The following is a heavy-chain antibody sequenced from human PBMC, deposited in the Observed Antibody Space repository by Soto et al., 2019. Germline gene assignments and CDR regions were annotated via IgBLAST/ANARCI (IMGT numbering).Heavy chain of an antibody. J-gene: IGHJ4*02. D-gene: IGHD3-10*01. CDR3: TKDTFGAWDS. V-gene: IGHV3-53*01. CDR2: IYSGGST. Sequence: GGSLRLSCAASGFTVSSNYMSWARQAPGKGLEWVSVIYSGGSTYYADSVKGRFTISRDGAKNTLYLQMNGLSAEDTAIYYCTKDTFGAWDSWGQGTLVTVSS. CDR1: GFTVSSNY.